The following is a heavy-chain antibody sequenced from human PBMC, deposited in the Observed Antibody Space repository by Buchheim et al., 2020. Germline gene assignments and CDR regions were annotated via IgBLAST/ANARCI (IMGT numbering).Heavy chain of an antibody. CDR1: GFIFSSYW. J-gene: IGHJ4*02. V-gene: IGHV3-74*03. CDR3: ARGSSRDY. CDR2: ILPYGCVT. Sequence: EVQLVESGGGLVQPGGSLRLSCAASGFIFSSYWMHWIRQAPGKGLVWVSRILPYGCVTTYADSVKGRFTIYRDNAKNTLSLQMNSLRAEDTAVYYCARGSSRDYWGQGTL.